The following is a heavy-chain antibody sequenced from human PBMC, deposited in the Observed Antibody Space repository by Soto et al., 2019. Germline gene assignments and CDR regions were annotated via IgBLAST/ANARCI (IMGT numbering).Heavy chain of an antibody. V-gene: IGHV1-69*01. D-gene: IGHD6-13*01. Sequence: QVQLVQSGAEVKKPGSSVKVSCKASGGTFSSYAISWVRQAPGQGLEWMGGIIPIFGTANYAQKFQGRVTITADESTSTAYMELSSLRSEDTAVYYCAREDLGAAAGTPAHNYYYYGMDVWGQGTTVTVSS. CDR2: IIPIFGTA. J-gene: IGHJ6*02. CDR3: AREDLGAAAGTPAHNYYYYGMDV. CDR1: GGTFSSYA.